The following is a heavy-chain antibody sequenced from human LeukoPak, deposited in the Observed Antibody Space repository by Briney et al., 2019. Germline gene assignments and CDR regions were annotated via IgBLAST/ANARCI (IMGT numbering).Heavy chain of an antibody. J-gene: IGHJ6*02. CDR3: AKDIVAAGPRNYYYYGMDV. CDR2: ISWNSGSI. V-gene: IGHV3-9*01. D-gene: IGHD6-13*01. Sequence: GRSLRLSCAASGFTFDDYAMHWVRQAPGKGLEWVSGISWNSGSIVYADSVKGRFTLSRDNAKNSLYLQMNSLRAEDTALYYCAKDIVAAGPRNYYYYGMDVWGQGTTVTVSS. CDR1: GFTFDDYA.